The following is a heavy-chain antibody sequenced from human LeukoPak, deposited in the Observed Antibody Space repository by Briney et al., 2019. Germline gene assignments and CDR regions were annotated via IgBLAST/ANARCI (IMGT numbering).Heavy chain of an antibody. CDR3: VRRGYSYGS. Sequence: SKTLSLTCTVSGDSIRSSAYYWGWIRQPPGKGLEWIGEINHSGNTNYNPSLKSRVTISVDTSKNQFSLKLSSVTAADTAVYYCVRRGYSYGSWGQGTLVTVSS. CDR2: INHSGNT. CDR1: GDSIRSSAYY. J-gene: IGHJ4*02. V-gene: IGHV4-39*07. D-gene: IGHD5-18*01.